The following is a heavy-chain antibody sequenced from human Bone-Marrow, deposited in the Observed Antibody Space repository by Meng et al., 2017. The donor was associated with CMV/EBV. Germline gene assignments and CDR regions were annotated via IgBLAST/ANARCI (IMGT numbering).Heavy chain of an antibody. CDR3: ARGLGSGSYSDY. CDR1: GGSNSSYY. V-gene: IGHV4-59*01. D-gene: IGHD3-10*01. Sequence: SETLSLTCTVSGGSNSSYYWSWIRQPPGKGLEWIGYIYYSGSTNYNPSLKSRVTISVDTSKNQFSLKLSSVTAADTAVYYCARGLGSGSYSDYWGQGTLVTVSS. CDR2: IYYSGST. J-gene: IGHJ4*02.